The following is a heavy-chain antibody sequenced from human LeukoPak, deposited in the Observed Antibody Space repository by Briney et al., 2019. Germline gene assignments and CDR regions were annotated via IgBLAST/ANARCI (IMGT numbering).Heavy chain of an antibody. D-gene: IGHD1-26*01. CDR1: GFTFSSYT. Sequence: GGSLRLSCAASGFTFSSYTMNWVRQAPGKGLEWVSSIRSSTSYIYYADSVRGRFTISRDNAKNSLYLQMNSLRAEDTAVYYCARSKSNIVGATTGDYWGQGTLVTVSS. CDR3: ARSKSNIVGATTGDY. CDR2: IRSSTSYI. V-gene: IGHV3-21*01. J-gene: IGHJ4*02.